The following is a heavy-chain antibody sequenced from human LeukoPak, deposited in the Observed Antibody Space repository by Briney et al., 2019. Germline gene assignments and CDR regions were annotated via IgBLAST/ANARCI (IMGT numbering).Heavy chain of an antibody. J-gene: IGHJ4*02. D-gene: IGHD7-27*01. CDR2: IGSSGGGI. Sequence: GGSLRLSCAASGFTFSTYTMYWVRHPPGKRMEWVSIIGSSGGGIHYADSVKGRFTISRDNSKNALYLQMNSLRVEDTAVYYCAIDPNWGTHSWGQGVLVTVSS. V-gene: IGHV3-23*01. CDR1: GFTFSTYT. CDR3: AIDPNWGTHS.